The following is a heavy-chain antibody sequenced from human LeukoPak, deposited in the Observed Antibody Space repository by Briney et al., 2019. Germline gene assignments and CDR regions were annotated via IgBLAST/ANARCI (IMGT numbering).Heavy chain of an antibody. Sequence: GESLKISCKGSGYNFTNYWIGWARQMPGRGLAWMGIIYPGDSDTRYSPSFQGQVTISADKSITTAYLQWSSLKASDTAMYFCAGGEYSSSSYWLDPWGRGTLVTVSS. CDR3: AGGEYSSSSYWLDP. J-gene: IGHJ5*02. D-gene: IGHD3-22*01. V-gene: IGHV5-51*01. CDR2: IYPGDSDT. CDR1: GYNFTNYW.